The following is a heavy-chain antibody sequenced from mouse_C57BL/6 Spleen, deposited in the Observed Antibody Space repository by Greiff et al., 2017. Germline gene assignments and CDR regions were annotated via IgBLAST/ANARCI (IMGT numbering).Heavy chain of an antibody. CDR3: ARLGSSYGWFAY. CDR1: GFTFSDYG. V-gene: IGHV5-17*01. Sequence: VQLQQSGGGLVKPGGSLKLSCAASGFTFSDYGMHWVRQAPEKGLEWVAYISSGSSTIYYADTVKGRFTISRDNAKNTLFLQMTSLRSEDTAMYYCARLGSSYGWFAYWGQGTLVTVSA. J-gene: IGHJ3*01. D-gene: IGHD1-1*01. CDR2: ISSGSSTI.